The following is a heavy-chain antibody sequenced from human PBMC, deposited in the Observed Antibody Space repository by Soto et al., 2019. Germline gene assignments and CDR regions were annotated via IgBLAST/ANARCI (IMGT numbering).Heavy chain of an antibody. CDR3: ARVPSGYDPNWFDP. CDR1: GDSISSYY. V-gene: IGHV4-59*01. D-gene: IGHD5-12*01. Sequence: QVQLQESGPGLVKPSETLSLTCTVSGDSISSYYWSRIRQSPGNGLEWIGHIHYTGSTNYNPSLKSRVTISLDTSKNQFSLKLSSVTAADTAVYYCARVPSGYDPNWFDPWGQGTLVTVSS. CDR2: IHYTGST. J-gene: IGHJ5*02.